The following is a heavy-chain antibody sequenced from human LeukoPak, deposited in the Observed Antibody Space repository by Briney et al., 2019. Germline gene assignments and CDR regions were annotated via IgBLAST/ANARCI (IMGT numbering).Heavy chain of an antibody. V-gene: IGHV3-66*01. CDR3: ARGYREWELGPSGY. CDR2: IYSGGST. J-gene: IGHJ4*02. CDR1: GFTVSNNY. Sequence: HSGGSLRLSCAVSGFTVSNNYMSWVRQAPGKGLEWVSIIYSGGSTYYADSVKGRFTISRDNSKNTVYVQMNSLRAEDTAVYYCARGYREWELGPSGYWGQGTLVTVSS. D-gene: IGHD1-26*01.